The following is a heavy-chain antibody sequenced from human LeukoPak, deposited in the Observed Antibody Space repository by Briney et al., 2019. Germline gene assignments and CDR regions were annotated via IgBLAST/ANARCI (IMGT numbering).Heavy chain of an antibody. V-gene: IGHV4-59*08. CDR1: GGSISSYY. Sequence: PSETLSLTCTVSGGSISSYYWSWIRQPPGKGLEWIGYIYYSGSTNYNPSLKSRVTLSVDTSKNQFSLKLSSVTAADTAVYYCARYYIAAGFDYWGQGTLVTVSS. CDR3: ARYYIAAGFDY. D-gene: IGHD6-25*01. J-gene: IGHJ4*02. CDR2: IYYSGST.